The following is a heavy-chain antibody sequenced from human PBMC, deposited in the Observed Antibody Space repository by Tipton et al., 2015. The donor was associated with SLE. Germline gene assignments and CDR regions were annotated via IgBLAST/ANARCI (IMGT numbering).Heavy chain of an antibody. CDR1: GASISSYY. CDR2: IYYSGST. D-gene: IGHD2-21*01. V-gene: IGHV4-59*01. CDR3: ARGAVLIQDNSWFDP. Sequence: GLVKPSETLSLTCTVSGASISSYYWSWIRQPPGKGLEWIGYIYYSGSTIHNPSLKSRVTMSVDTSKNQFSLKLSSVTAADTAVYYCARGAVLIQDNSWFDPWGQGTLVTVSS. J-gene: IGHJ5*02.